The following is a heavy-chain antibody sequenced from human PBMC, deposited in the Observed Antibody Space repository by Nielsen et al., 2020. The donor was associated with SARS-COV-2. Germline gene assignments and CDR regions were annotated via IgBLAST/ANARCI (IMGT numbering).Heavy chain of an antibody. CDR1: GGSISSGGYY. CDR3: ATYYFGSGSFDY. CDR2: IYYSGST. Sequence: SETLSLTCTVSGGSISSGGYYWSWIRQHPGTGLEWIGYIYYSGSTYYNPSLKMRVTISVDISNNQFSLKLSSVTAADTAVYYCATYYFGSGSFDYWGQGTLVTVSS. J-gene: IGHJ4*02. V-gene: IGHV4-31*03. D-gene: IGHD3-10*01.